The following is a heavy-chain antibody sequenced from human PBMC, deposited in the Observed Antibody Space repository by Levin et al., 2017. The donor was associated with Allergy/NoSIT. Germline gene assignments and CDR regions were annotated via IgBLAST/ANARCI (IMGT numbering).Heavy chain of an antibody. V-gene: IGHV4-34*01. D-gene: IGHD3-3*01. CDR3: ARQARFSFYYYMDV. Sequence: SQTLSLTCAVYGGSFSGYYWSWIRQPPGKGLEWIGEINHSGSTNYNPSLKSRVTISVDTSKNQFSLKLSSVTAADTAVYYCARQARFSFYYYMDVWGKGTTVTVSS. J-gene: IGHJ6*03. CDR2: INHSGST. CDR1: GGSFSGYY.